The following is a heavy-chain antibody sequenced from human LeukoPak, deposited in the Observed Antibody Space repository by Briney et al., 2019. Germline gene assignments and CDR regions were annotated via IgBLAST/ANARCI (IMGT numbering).Heavy chain of an antibody. Sequence: GGSLRLSCAASGFTFSSYSMNWVRQAPGKGLEWVSSISSSSSYIYYADSVKGRFTISRDNAKNSLYLQMSSLRAEDTAVYYCAREGSFPLYYFDYWGQGTLVTVSS. CDR2: ISSSSSYI. V-gene: IGHV3-21*01. CDR1: GFTFSSYS. CDR3: AREGSFPLYYFDY. J-gene: IGHJ4*02. D-gene: IGHD1-26*01.